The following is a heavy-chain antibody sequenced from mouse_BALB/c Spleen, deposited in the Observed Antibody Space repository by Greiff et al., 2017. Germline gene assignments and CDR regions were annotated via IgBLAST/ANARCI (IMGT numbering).Heavy chain of an antibody. Sequence: EVQGVESGGGLVKPGGSLKLSCAASGFTFSSYAMSWVRQSPEKRLEWVAEISSGGSYTYYPDTVTGRFTISRDNAKNTLYLEMSSLRSEDTAMYYCAREVITTGGYAMDYWGQGTSVTVSS. J-gene: IGHJ4*01. CDR3: AREVITTGGYAMDY. V-gene: IGHV5-9-4*01. D-gene: IGHD2-4*01. CDR2: ISSGGSYT. CDR1: GFTFSSYA.